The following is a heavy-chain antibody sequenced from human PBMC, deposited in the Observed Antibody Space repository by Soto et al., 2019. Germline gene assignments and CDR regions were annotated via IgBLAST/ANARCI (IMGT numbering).Heavy chain of an antibody. Sequence: GGSLRLSCAASGFTFSSYWMSWVRQAPGKGLEWVANIKQDGSEKYYVDSVKGRFTISRDNAKNSLYLQMNSLRAEDTAVYYCARPLLGYQLPSSMLPADFGWWGQGTLVTVSS. J-gene: IGHJ4*02. V-gene: IGHV3-7*01. CDR1: GFTFSSYW. CDR3: ARPLLGYQLPSSMLPADFGW. CDR2: IKQDGSEK. D-gene: IGHD2-2*01.